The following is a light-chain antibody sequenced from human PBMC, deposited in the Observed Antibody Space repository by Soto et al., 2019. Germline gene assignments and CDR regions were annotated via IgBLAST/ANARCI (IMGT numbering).Light chain of an antibody. CDR3: QQYGTSPPYT. V-gene: IGKV3-20*01. Sequence: EIVLTQSPVTLSLSPGERATLSCRASQSVSSSNLAWYQQKTGQAPRPHIYGTSSRATGIPDRFSGSGSGTDFTLTISRLEPEDFAVYYCQQYGTSPPYTFGQGTKLEIK. CDR1: QSVSSSN. CDR2: GTS. J-gene: IGKJ2*01.